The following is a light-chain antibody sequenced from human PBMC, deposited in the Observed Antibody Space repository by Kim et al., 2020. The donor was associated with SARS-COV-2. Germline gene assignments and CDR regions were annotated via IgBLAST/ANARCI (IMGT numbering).Light chain of an antibody. CDR2: NAS. CDR3: QHRANWPQT. CDR1: QSISDF. Sequence: YLSPGERATLSCRASQSISDFLGWYQQRVGQPPRLLIYNASHRATGIPARFSGSGSGTDFTLTISGLEPEDSAIYYCQHRANWPQTFGQGTKLEI. J-gene: IGKJ2*01. V-gene: IGKV3-11*01.